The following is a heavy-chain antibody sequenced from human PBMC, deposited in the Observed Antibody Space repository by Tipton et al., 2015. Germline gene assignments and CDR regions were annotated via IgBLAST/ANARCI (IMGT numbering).Heavy chain of an antibody. CDR2: ICHSGTT. D-gene: IGHD5-24*01. CDR3: ARGGSPIIEMAYHHYGLDV. Sequence: TLSLTCSLSGGSFYTYYGTWIRQPPGRGLEWIGEICHSGTTNYNPSLRGRFTISLRTSKNQLSLKVDSVTAADTAIYYCARGGSPIIEMAYHHYGLDVWGQGTTVTVSS. J-gene: IGHJ6*02. CDR1: GGSFYTYY. V-gene: IGHV4-34*01.